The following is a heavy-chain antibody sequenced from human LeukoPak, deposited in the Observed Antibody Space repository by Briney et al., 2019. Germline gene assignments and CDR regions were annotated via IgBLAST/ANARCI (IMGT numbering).Heavy chain of an antibody. D-gene: IGHD6-13*01. CDR1: GYTFINYG. J-gene: IGHJ4*02. Sequence: ASVKVSCKASGYTFINYGITWVRQAPGQGLEWMGWISSYNGNTNYAQQFQGRVTMTTETSTSTAYMELKSLISDDTAVYHCARDGFSSSWPYYFDFWGQGSLVTVSS. V-gene: IGHV1-18*01. CDR3: ARDGFSSSWPYYFDF. CDR2: ISSYNGNT.